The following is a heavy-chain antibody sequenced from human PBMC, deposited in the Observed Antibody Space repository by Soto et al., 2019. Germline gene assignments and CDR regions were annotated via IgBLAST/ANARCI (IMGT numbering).Heavy chain of an antibody. J-gene: IGHJ4*02. Sequence: EVQLVESGGGLVKPGGSLRLSCAASGFSFNNAWMNWVRQAPGKGLEWVGRIKRKTDGGTTDYAAPVKGRFTISREDSKDPLLLQLNSLTTEATAVYSCAKDRRVATWARVDYWGQGALVTFSS. CDR3: AKDRRVATWARVDY. CDR1: GFSFNNAW. CDR2: IKRKTDGGTT. D-gene: IGHD3-3*01. V-gene: IGHV3-15*07.